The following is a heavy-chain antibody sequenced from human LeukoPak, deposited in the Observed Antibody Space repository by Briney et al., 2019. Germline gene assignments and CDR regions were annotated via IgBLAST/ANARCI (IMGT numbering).Heavy chain of an antibody. CDR3: AKEHNKYIAAAGGNDY. V-gene: IGHV3-30*18. CDR2: ISYDGSNK. CDR1: GFTFSSYG. J-gene: IGHJ4*02. Sequence: PGGSLRLSCAASGFTFSSYGMHWVRQAPGKGLEWVAVISYDGSNKYYADSVKGRFTISRDNSKNTLYLQMNSLRAEDTAVYYCAKEHNKYIAAAGGNDYWGQGTLVTVSS. D-gene: IGHD6-25*01.